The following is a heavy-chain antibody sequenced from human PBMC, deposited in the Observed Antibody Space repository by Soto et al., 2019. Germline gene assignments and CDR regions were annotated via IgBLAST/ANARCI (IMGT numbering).Heavy chain of an antibody. CDR3: ANREGDDYVWGSYKDAFDI. V-gene: IGHV2-5*02. Sequence: SGPTLVNPTQTLTLTCTFSGFSLHTSAVGVGWIRQPPGKALEWLAGIYWDDDKRYSPSLKSRLTITKDTSKNQVVLKMTNMGPVDTATYYSANREGDDYVWGSYKDAFDIWGQGTTVTVSS. CDR2: IYWDDDK. CDR1: GFSLHTSAVG. J-gene: IGHJ3*02. D-gene: IGHD3-16*01.